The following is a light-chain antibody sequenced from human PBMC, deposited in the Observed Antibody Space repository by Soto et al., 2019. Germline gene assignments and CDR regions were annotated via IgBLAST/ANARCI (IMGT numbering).Light chain of an antibody. V-gene: IGLV1-40*01. CDR2: GNS. Sequence: QSVLTQPPSVSGAPGQRVTISCTGSSSNIGAGYDVHWYQQLPGTAPKLLIYGNSNRPSGVPDRFSGSKSGTSASLAITGLQAEDEADYYSQSYDSSLSPYVFGTGTKLTVL. J-gene: IGLJ1*01. CDR1: SSNIGAGYD. CDR3: QSYDSSLSPYV.